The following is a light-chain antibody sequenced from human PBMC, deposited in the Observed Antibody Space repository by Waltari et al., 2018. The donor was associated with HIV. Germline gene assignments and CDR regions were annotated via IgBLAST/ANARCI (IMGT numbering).Light chain of an antibody. Sequence: IVLTQSPVIPSLAPGETATLSCRASQSISDNYLHWYQQKTGQAPRLLMYGVSTRATGIPDRCSGSGSGTDFTLTITRLEPEDFSVYFCQQYASSSFSFGPGTKVAIK. CDR1: QSISDNY. CDR2: GVS. J-gene: IGKJ3*01. CDR3: QQYASSSFS. V-gene: IGKV3-20*01.